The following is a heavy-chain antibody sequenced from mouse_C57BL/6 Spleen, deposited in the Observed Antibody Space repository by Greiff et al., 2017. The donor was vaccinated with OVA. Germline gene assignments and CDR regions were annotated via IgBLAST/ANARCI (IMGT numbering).Heavy chain of an antibody. CDR2: INPYNGDT. CDR3: ARRGGSSYEGVDY. Sequence: EVKLVESGPELVKPGDSVKISCKASGYSFTGYFMNWVMQSHGKSLEWIGRINPYNGDTFYNQKFKGKATLTVDKSSSTAHMELRSLTSEDSAVYYCARRGGSSYEGVDYWGQGTTLTVSS. V-gene: IGHV1-20*01. J-gene: IGHJ2*01. D-gene: IGHD1-1*01. CDR1: GYSFTGYF.